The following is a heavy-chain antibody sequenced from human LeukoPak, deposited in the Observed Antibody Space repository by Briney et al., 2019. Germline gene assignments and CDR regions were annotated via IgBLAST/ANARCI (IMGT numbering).Heavy chain of an antibody. D-gene: IGHD1-26*01. CDR2: IYYSGST. Sequence: SETLSLTCTVSGGSISSYYWSWIRQPPGKGLEWIGYIYYSGSTNYNPSLKSRVTISVDTSKNQFSLKLSSVTAADTAVYYCAVSSGSSNFAYWGQGTLVTVSS. V-gene: IGHV4-59*08. J-gene: IGHJ4*02. CDR3: AVSSGSSNFAY. CDR1: GGSISSYY.